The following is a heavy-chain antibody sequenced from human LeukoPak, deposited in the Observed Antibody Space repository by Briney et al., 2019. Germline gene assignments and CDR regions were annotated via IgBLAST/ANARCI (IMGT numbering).Heavy chain of an antibody. CDR2: IFHGGTT. CDR1: GGSIRSGGYY. V-gene: IGHV4-31*03. D-gene: IGHD3-3*01. CDR3: ARSYYDFRTGYYSYYYMDV. Sequence: SHTLSLTCTVSGGSIRSGGYYWTWGRQPPGKGLEWIECIFHGGTTYYNPSLKGRLTISVDTSKSQFPLRLSAVTAADTAVYYCARSYYDFRTGYYSYYYMDVWGKGTTVTVSS. J-gene: IGHJ6*03.